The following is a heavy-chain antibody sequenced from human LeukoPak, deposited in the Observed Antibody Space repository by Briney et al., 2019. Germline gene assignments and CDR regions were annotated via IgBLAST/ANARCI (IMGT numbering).Heavy chain of an antibody. J-gene: IGHJ3*02. V-gene: IGHV3-21*01. CDR1: GFTFSSYS. Sequence: GGSLRLSCAASGFTFSSYSMNWVRQAPGKGLEWVSSISSSSSYIYYADSVKGRFTISRDNAKNSLYLQMNSLRAEDTAVYYCARQKNMGIAAAGAPAFDIWGQGTMVTVSS. D-gene: IGHD6-13*01. CDR3: ARQKNMGIAAAGAPAFDI. CDR2: ISSSSSYI.